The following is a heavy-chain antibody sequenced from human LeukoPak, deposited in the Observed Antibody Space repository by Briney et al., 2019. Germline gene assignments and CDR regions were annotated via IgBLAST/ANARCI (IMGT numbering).Heavy chain of an antibody. CDR1: GFTFSSYS. V-gene: IGHV3-21*01. Sequence: GGSLRLSCAAPGFTFSSYSMNWVRQAPGKGLEWVSSISSSSYIYYADSVKGRFTISRDNAKNSLYLQMNSLRAEDTAVYYCARDTAMVNFDYWGQGTLVTVSS. J-gene: IGHJ4*02. CDR2: ISSSSYI. D-gene: IGHD5-18*01. CDR3: ARDTAMVNFDY.